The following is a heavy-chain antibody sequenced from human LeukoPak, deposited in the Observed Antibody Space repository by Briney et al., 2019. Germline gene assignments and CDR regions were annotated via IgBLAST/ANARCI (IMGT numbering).Heavy chain of an antibody. D-gene: IGHD2-21*02. CDR1: GGSFSDYY. CDR3: ARGLSVVVTAIRYFDL. CDR2: INHSGST. J-gene: IGHJ2*01. Sequence: PSETLSLTCAVYGGSFSDYYWSWIRQPPGKGLEWIGEINHSGSTNYNPSLKSRVTISVDTSKNQFSLKLNSVTAADTAVYYCARGLSVVVTAIRYFDLWGRGTLVTVSS. V-gene: IGHV4-34*01.